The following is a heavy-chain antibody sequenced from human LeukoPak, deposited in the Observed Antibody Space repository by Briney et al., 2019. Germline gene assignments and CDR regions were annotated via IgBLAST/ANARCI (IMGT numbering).Heavy chain of an antibody. CDR3: ARGYPAYCGGDCYLYYYYMDV. Sequence: GASVKVSCKASGYIFTDYYMHWVRQAPGQGLEWMGWMNPNSGATNYAQKFQGRVTITTDESTSTAYMELSSLRSEDTAVYYCARGYPAYCGGDCYLYYYYMDVWGKGTTVTVSS. CDR2: MNPNSGAT. V-gene: IGHV1-2*02. D-gene: IGHD2-21*01. CDR1: GYIFTDYY. J-gene: IGHJ6*03.